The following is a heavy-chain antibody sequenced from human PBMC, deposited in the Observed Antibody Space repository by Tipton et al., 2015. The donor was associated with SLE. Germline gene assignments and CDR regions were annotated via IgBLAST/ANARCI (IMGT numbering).Heavy chain of an antibody. CDR1: GGSIFSSY. CDR3: ARQPRGINWFDP. V-gene: IGHV4-59*01. CDR2: IYFSGST. J-gene: IGHJ5*02. Sequence: TLSLTCTVSGGSIFSSYWSWIRQPPGKGLEWIGCIYFSGSTNYNPSLRSRVTMSVDSSNSQFSLKLSSVTAADTAVYYCARQPRGINWFDPWGQGTLVTVSS.